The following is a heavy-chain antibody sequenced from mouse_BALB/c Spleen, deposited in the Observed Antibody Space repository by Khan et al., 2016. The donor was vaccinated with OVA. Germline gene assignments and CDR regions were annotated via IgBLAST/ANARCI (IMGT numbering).Heavy chain of an antibody. J-gene: IGHJ3*01. CDR1: GYTFTDYY. V-gene: IGHV1-77*01. Sequence: QVQLQQSGAELARPGASVKLSCKASGYTFTDYYINWVKQRPGQGLEWIGEIYPGTGYTYYNEKFKAKATLTADKSSSTAYMQLSNLTSEDSAVYFCARQGAYGSRYGWFAYWGQGTLVTVSA. CDR2: IYPGTGYT. D-gene: IGHD1-1*01. CDR3: ARQGAYGSRYGWFAY.